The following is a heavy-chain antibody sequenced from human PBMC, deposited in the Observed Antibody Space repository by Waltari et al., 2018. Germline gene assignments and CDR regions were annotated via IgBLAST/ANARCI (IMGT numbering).Heavy chain of an antibody. CDR3: TRQVLGYCTSAACRRLES. J-gene: IGHJ4*02. D-gene: IGHD2-2*03. CDR2: IYHSGTT. Sequence: QVQLQESVRGLVKSSETLSLTCAVLGYSINSGYFWGWIRQPPGKGLEWIATIYHSGTTFYNPSLTSRVTTSMDTSKNQFSLKLKSVTAADTAVYYCTRQVLGYCTSAACRRLESWGQGTLVTVSS. V-gene: IGHV4-38-2*01. CDR1: GYSINSGYF.